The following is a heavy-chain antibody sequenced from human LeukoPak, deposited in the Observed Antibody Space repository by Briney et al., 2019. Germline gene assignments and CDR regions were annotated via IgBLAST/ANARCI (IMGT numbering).Heavy chain of an antibody. J-gene: IGHJ3*02. D-gene: IGHD1-14*01. CDR1: GGSISNFY. CDR2: IYSTGSI. CDR3: ARNRPSFDI. V-gene: IGHV4-4*07. Sequence: SETLSLTCSVSGGSISNFYWSWIRQPAGKGLEWIGRIYSTGSINYNPSLESRVTMSVDTSKNQFSLKLNSVTAADTAVYYCARNRPSFDIWGQGTMVTVSS.